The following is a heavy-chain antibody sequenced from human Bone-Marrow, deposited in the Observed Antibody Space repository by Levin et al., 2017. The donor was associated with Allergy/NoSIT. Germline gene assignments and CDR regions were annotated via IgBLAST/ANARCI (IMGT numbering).Heavy chain of an antibody. CDR2: INPSGGST. Sequence: GESLKISCKASGYTFTSYYMHWVRQAPGQGLEWMGIINPSGGSTSYAQKFQGRVTMTRDTSTSTVYMELSSLRSEDTAVYYCARDISITMVRGVHWGQGTLVTVSS. V-gene: IGHV1-46*03. CDR3: ARDISITMVRGVH. CDR1: GYTFTSYY. D-gene: IGHD3-10*01. J-gene: IGHJ4*02.